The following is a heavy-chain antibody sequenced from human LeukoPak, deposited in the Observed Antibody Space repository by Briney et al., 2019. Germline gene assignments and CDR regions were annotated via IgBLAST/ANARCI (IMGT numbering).Heavy chain of an antibody. D-gene: IGHD1-26*01. CDR1: GFTFSSYW. CDR2: INSGGSST. Sequence: GGSLRLSCAASGFTFSSYWMHWVRQAPGKGLVRVSRINSGGSSTSYADSVKGRFTISRDNAKNTLYLQMNSLRAEDTAVYYCARRKVGATRFDAFDIWGQGTMVTVSS. J-gene: IGHJ3*02. V-gene: IGHV3-74*01. CDR3: ARRKVGATRFDAFDI.